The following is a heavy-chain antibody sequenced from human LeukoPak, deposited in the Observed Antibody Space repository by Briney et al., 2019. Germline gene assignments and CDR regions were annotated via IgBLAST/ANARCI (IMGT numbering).Heavy chain of an antibody. J-gene: IGHJ5*02. V-gene: IGHV4-38-2*02. D-gene: IGHD6-6*01. CDR1: GYSISSGYY. CDR3: ASGEYSSSSPFDP. Sequence: PSETLSLTCTVSGYSISSGYYWGWIRQLPGKGLEWIGSIYHSGSTYYNPSLKSRVTISVDTSKNQFSLKLSSVTAADTAVYYCASGEYSSSSPFDPWGQGTLVTVSS. CDR2: IYHSGST.